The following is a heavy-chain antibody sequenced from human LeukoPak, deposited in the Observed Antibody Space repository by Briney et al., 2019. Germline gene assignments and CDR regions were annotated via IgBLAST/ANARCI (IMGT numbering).Heavy chain of an antibody. CDR3: ARDPYYDSSGYYLRDAFDI. CDR1: GFTFSDYY. V-gene: IGHV3-11*01. D-gene: IGHD3-22*01. CDR2: ISSSGSTI. Sequence: PGGSLRLSCAASGFTFSDYYMSWIRQAPGKGLEWVSYISSSGSTIYYADSVKGRFTISRDNAKNSLYLQMNSLRAEDTAVYYCARDPYYDSSGYYLRDAFDIWGQGTMVTVSS. J-gene: IGHJ3*02.